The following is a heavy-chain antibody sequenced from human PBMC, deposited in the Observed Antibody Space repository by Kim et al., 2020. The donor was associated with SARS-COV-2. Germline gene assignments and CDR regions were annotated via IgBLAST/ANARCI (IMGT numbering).Heavy chain of an antibody. CDR2: IYYSGST. CDR1: GGSISSSSYY. V-gene: IGHV4-39*07. Sequence: SETLSLTCTVSGGSISSSSYYWGWIRQPPGKGLEWIGSIYYSGSTYYNPSLKSRVTISVDTSKNQFSLKLSSVTAAATAVYYCARADYSNYYYYYGMDVWGQGTTVTVSS. J-gene: IGHJ6*02. D-gene: IGHD4-4*01. CDR3: ARADYSNYYYYYGMDV.